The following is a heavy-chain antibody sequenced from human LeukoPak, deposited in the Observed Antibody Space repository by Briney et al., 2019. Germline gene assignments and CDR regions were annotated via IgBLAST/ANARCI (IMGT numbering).Heavy chain of an antibody. Sequence: GGSLRLSCAASGFTFDDYAMHWVRQAPGKGLEWVSGISWNSGSIGYADSVKGRFTISRDNAKNSLYLQMNSLRAEDMALYYCAKDIDARGFDAFDIWGQGTMVTVSS. D-gene: IGHD3-10*01. J-gene: IGHJ3*02. CDR3: AKDIDARGFDAFDI. V-gene: IGHV3-9*03. CDR2: ISWNSGSI. CDR1: GFTFDDYA.